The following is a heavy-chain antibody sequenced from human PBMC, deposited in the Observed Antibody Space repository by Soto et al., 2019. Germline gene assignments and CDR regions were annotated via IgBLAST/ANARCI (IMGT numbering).Heavy chain of an antibody. CDR1: GFTFTRYS. J-gene: IGHJ4*02. Sequence: GGSLRLSCGASGFTFTRYSMNRVRQAPGKGLEWVSFISSTTNYIYYGDSMKGRFTISRDNAKNSLYLEMNSLRAEDMAVYYCARESEDLTSNFDYWGQGTLVTVSS. CDR2: ISSTTNYI. CDR3: ARESEDLTSNFDY. V-gene: IGHV3-21*06.